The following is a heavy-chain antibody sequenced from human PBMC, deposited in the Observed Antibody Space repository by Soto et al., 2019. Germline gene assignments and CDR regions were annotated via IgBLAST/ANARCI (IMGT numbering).Heavy chain of an antibody. Sequence: PSETLSLTCDVSGGSISSSSWWTWVRQSPGKGLEWIGEIYHAGSPNYNPSFQSRVTILADKSKNHFSLRLTSVTAADTAIYYCARGLSFRGDLDVWGQGTTVTVSS. CDR1: GGSISSSSW. V-gene: IGHV4-4*02. D-gene: IGHD2-21*02. CDR3: ARGLSFRGDLDV. J-gene: IGHJ3*01. CDR2: IYHAGSP.